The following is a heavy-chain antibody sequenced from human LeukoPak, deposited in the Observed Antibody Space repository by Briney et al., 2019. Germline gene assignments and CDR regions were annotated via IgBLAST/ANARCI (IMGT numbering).Heavy chain of an antibody. CDR1: GFTFSSYG. V-gene: IGHV3-30*18. CDR2: ISYDGSNK. CDR3: AKDLGAATTCNWFDP. D-gene: IGHD2-15*01. Sequence: PGRSLRLSCAASGFTFSSYGMHWVRQAPGKGLEWVAVISYDGSNKYYADSVKGRFTISRDNSKNTLYLQMNSLRAEDTAVYYCAKDLGAATTCNWFDPWGQGTLVTVSS. J-gene: IGHJ5*02.